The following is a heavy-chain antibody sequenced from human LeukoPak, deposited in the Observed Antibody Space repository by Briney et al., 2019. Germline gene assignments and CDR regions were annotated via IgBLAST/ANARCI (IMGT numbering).Heavy chain of an antibody. D-gene: IGHD6-19*01. CDR2: ISANGRNT. CDR3: AKGIYSSGWSYFDY. CDR1: GFTSGDYG. V-gene: IGHV3-23*01. J-gene: IGHJ4*01. Sequence: PGGSLRLSCAASGFTSGDYGMGWVRQAPGKGLEWVSSISANGRNTYYADSVKGRFTMSRDSSNNMVYLQMNSLTAEDTAVYYCAKGIYSSGWSYFDYWGHGTLVTVSS.